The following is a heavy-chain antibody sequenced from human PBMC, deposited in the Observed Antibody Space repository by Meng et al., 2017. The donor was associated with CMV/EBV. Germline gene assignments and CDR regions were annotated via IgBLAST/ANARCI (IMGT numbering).Heavy chain of an antibody. D-gene: IGHD2-2*02. V-gene: IGHV1-69*10. CDR3: ASHFHLGYCNTPTCYRSFDP. CDR2: VIPRLGVP. J-gene: IGHJ5*02. Sequence: SSVKVSCKASFCTFNNYAITWVRQAPGQGLEWMGGVIPRLGVPDFAQKFQGRLTITADKATSVVNMELSSLTSEDTAVYYCASHFHLGYCNTPTCYRSFDPWGQGTLVTVSS. CDR1: FCTFNNYA.